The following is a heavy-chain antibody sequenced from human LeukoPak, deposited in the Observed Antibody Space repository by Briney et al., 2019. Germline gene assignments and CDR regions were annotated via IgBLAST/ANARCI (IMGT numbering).Heavy chain of an antibody. CDR1: GGSISSGGYY. V-gene: IGHV4-31*03. Sequence: PSETLSLTCTVSGGSISSGGYYWSWIRQHPGKGLEWIGYIYYSGSTYYNPSLKSRVTISVDTSKNQFSLKLSSVTAADTAVYYCARGPPYDSSGYYVYWGQGTLVTVSS. J-gene: IGHJ4*02. CDR3: ARGPPYDSSGYYVY. CDR2: IYYSGST. D-gene: IGHD3-22*01.